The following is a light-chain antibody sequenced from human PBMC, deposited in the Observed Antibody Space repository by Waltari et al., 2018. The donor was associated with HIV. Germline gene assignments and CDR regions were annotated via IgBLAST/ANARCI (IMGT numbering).Light chain of an antibody. CDR2: DAS. J-gene: IGKJ2*01. CDR1: QSVSSY. Sequence: EIVLTQSPATLSLSPGERDTLSCRASQSVSSYLAWYQQKPGQAPRLLIYDASNRATGIPARFSGSGSGTDFTLTISSLEPEDFAVYYCQQRSNWPSYTFGQGTKLEIK. CDR3: QQRSNWPSYT. V-gene: IGKV3-11*01.